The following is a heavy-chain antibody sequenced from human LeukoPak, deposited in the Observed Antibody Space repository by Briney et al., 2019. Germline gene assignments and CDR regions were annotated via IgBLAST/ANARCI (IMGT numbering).Heavy chain of an antibody. J-gene: IGHJ6*02. D-gene: IGHD2/OR15-2a*01. V-gene: IGHV4-59*01. CDR2: IYYSGST. Sequence: SSETLSLTCTVSGGSISSYYWSWIRQPPGKGLEWIGYIYYSGSTNYNPSLKSRVTISVDTSKNQFSLKLSSLTAADTAVYYCARVPVYDYYGMDVWGQGTTVTVSS. CDR1: GGSISSYY. CDR3: ARVPVYDYYGMDV.